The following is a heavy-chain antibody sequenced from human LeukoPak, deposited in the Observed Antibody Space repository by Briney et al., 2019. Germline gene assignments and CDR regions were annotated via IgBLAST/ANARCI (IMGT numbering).Heavy chain of an antibody. CDR2: ISGSGGST. CDR3: AKSMSKYSGSYPFDY. J-gene: IGHJ4*02. V-gene: IGHV3-23*01. Sequence: PGGSLRLSCAASGFTFSSYAMSWVRQAPGKGLEWVSAISGSGGSTYYADSVKGRFTISRDNSKNTLYLQMNSLRAEDTAVYYCAKSMSKYSGSYPFDYWGQGTLVTVSS. CDR1: GFTFSSYA. D-gene: IGHD1-26*01.